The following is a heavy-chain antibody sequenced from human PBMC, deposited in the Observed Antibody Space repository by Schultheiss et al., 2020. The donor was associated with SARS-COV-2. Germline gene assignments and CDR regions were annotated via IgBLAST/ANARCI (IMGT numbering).Heavy chain of an antibody. V-gene: IGHV3-74*01. CDR2: INSDGDYS. J-gene: IGHJ6*02. CDR1: GFTFSNYW. CDR3: ARDTYYDILTGHRAYYYYGMDV. D-gene: IGHD3-9*01. Sequence: GGSLRLSCAASGFTFSNYWMHWVRQAPGKGLVWVSRINSDGDYSINADSVKGRFTISRDNAKNTLYLQMNSLRAEDTAVYYCARDTYYDILTGHRAYYYYGMDVWGQGTTVTVSS.